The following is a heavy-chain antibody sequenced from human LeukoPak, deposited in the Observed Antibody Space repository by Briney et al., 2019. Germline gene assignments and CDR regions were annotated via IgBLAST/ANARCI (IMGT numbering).Heavy chain of an antibody. J-gene: IGHJ5*02. D-gene: IGHD3-10*01. CDR2: IWYDGNYQ. Sequence: GGSLRLSCAASGFTFSSYGMHWVREAPGKGLEWVAVIWYDGNYQYYADSVKGRFTISRDNSKSTLYLEMNSLRVEDTAVYNCARDVVRGLNWFDPWGQGVLVTVSS. CDR3: ARDVVRGLNWFDP. CDR1: GFTFSSYG. V-gene: IGHV3-33*01.